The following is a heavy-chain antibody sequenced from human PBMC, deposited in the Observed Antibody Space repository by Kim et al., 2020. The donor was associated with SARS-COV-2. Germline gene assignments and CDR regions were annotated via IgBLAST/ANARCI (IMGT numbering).Heavy chain of an antibody. J-gene: IGHJ4*02. CDR3: ATHGWIQLWFFDY. CDR2: IYYSGST. CDR1: GGSISSSSYY. Sequence: SETLSLTCTVSGGSISSSSYYWGWIRQPPGKGLEWIGSIYYSGSTYYNPSLKSRVTISVDTSKNQFSLKLSSVTAADTAVYYCATHGWIQLWFFDYWGQGTLVTVSS. V-gene: IGHV4-39*01. D-gene: IGHD5-18*01.